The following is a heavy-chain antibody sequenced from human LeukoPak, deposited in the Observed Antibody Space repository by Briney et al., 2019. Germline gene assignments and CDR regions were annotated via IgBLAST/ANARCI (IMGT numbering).Heavy chain of an antibody. D-gene: IGHD1-26*01. CDR1: GFTLSGFA. V-gene: IGHV3-23*01. Sequence: GGSLRLSCAASGFTLSGFAMSWVRGTPGKGLERVSGISGSGENTLYADSVKGRFTNSRDNSKNTLYLEMNSLRAEDTAIYYCAKMKGHPLPKYYMDVWGQGTPVTVSS. CDR2: ISGSGENT. CDR3: AKMKGHPLPKYYMDV. J-gene: IGHJ6*01.